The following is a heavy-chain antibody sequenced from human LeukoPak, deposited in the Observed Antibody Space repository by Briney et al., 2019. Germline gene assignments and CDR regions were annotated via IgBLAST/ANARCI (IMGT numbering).Heavy chain of an antibody. J-gene: IGHJ4*02. V-gene: IGHV1-18*01. Sequence: ASVKVSCKTSGYSFILYGISWVRQAPGQGPEWMGWISTSTGDTKYTQKFQGRVTLTTDTSTSTAYMELSSLRSDDTAVYYCARGTEDYDFWSGYLHYFDYWGQGTLVTVSS. CDR3: ARGTEDYDFWSGYLHYFDY. CDR2: ISTSTGDT. CDR1: GYSFILYG. D-gene: IGHD3-3*01.